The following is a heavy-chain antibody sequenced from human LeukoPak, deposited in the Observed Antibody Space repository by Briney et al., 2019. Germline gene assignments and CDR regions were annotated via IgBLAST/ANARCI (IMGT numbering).Heavy chain of an antibody. J-gene: IGHJ4*02. CDR2: ISSSGSTI. CDR1: GFTFSSYE. CDR3: ARSYYYDSSRCWRLLGY. V-gene: IGHV3-48*03. D-gene: IGHD3-22*01. Sequence: PGGSLRLSCAASGFTFSSYEMNWVRQAPGKGLECVSYISSSGSTIYYADSVKGRFTISRDNAKNSLYLQMNSLRAEDTAVYYCARSYYYDSSRCWRLLGYWGQGTLVTVSS.